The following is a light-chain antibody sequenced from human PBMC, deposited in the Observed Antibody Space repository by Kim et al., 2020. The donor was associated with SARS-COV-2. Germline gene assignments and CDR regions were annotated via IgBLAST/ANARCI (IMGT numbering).Light chain of an antibody. CDR3: TSYTSISPCV. CDR1: SSDVGGYNY. Sequence: QSALTQPASVSGSPGQSITVSCTGTSSDVGGYNYVSWYQHHPGKAPKLMIYDVTKRPSGVSNRFSGSKSGNTASLTISGLQAEDEADYYCTSYTSISPCVFGSGTKVTVL. CDR2: DVT. J-gene: IGLJ1*01. V-gene: IGLV2-14*03.